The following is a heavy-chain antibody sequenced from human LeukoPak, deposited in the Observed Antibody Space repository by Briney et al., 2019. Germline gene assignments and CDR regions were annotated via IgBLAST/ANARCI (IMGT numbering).Heavy chain of an antibody. D-gene: IGHD1-14*01. CDR1: GGSISSYY. CDR3: ARDRGAYRVYYMDV. V-gene: IGHV4-4*07. J-gene: IGHJ6*03. CDR2: IYTSGST. Sequence: SETLSLTCTVSGGSISSYYWSWIRQPARKGLEWVGRIYTSGSTNYNPSLKSRFTMSVDTSKNQFSLKLSSVTAADTAVYYCARDRGAYRVYYMDVWGKGTTVTVCS.